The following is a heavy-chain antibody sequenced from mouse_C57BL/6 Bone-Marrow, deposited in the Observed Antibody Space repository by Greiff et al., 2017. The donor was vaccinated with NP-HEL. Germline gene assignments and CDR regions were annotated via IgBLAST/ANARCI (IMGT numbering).Heavy chain of an antibody. CDR1: GYTFTDYY. CDR2: IGPGSGST. D-gene: IGHD2-14*01. J-gene: IGHJ3*01. Sequence: QVQLQQSGAELVKPGASVKISCKASGYTFTDYYINWVKQRPGQGLEWIGQIGPGSGSTYYNEKFKGKATLTADKSSSTAYMQLSSLTSEDDSVYVSAREGGTSWFAYWGQGTLVTVSA. V-gene: IGHV1-77*01. CDR3: AREGGTSWFAY.